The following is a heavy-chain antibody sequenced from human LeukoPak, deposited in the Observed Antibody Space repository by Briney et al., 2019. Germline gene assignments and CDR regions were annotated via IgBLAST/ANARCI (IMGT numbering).Heavy chain of an antibody. V-gene: IGHV4-59*02. CDR1: GASVSSYF. CDR2: VYHSGSS. CDR3: AKLLGEVY. D-gene: IGHD2-8*01. Sequence: SETLSLTCTVSGASVSSYFWSWIRQSPEKGLEWIGYVYHSGSSSSNPSLQSRVTISQDTSRNQVSLKMTSATAADTAVYYCAKLLGEVYWGQGTQVVVSS. J-gene: IGHJ4*02.